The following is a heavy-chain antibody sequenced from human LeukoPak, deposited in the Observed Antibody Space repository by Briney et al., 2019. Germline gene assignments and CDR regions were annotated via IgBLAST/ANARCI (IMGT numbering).Heavy chain of an antibody. CDR2: IYYSGST. CDR3: TRLEGGATANDY. J-gene: IGHJ4*02. CDR1: GGSISSYY. D-gene: IGHD1-26*01. V-gene: IGHV4-59*01. Sequence: PSETLSLTCTVSGGSISSYYWSWIRQPPGKGLDWIGYIYYSGSTNYNPSLKSRVTISVDTSKNQFSLKLSSVTAADTAVYYCTRLEGGATANDYWGQGTLVTVSS.